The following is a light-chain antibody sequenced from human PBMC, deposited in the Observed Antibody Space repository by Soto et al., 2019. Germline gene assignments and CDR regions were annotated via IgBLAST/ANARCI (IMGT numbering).Light chain of an antibody. CDR1: QSVRSY. Sequence: EIVLTQSPATLSLSPGERATLSCRASQSVRSYLAWYQQKLGQSPRLLIYDASNRATGIPDRFSGSGSGTDFTLTISSLEPEDFAVYYCHQRSNWPLTFGGGTKVEIK. J-gene: IGKJ4*01. CDR3: HQRSNWPLT. CDR2: DAS. V-gene: IGKV3-11*01.